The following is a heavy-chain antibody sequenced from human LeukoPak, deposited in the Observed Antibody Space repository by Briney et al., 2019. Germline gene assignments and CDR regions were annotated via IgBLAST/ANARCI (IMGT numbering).Heavy chain of an antibody. CDR3: ARGPRTFLGAVVAATFVFDY. CDR2: ISSSSSYI. V-gene: IGHV3-21*01. CDR1: GFTFSSYS. Sequence: PGGSLRLSCAASGFTFSSYSMNWVRQAPGKGLEWVSSISSSSSYIYYADSVKGRFTISRDNAKNSLYLQMNSLRAEDPAVYYCARGPRTFLGAVVAATFVFDYWGQGTLVTVSS. J-gene: IGHJ4*02. D-gene: IGHD2-15*01.